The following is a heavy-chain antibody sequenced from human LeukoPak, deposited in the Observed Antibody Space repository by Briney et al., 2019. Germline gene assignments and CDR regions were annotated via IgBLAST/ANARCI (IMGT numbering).Heavy chain of an antibody. CDR2: IFYSGST. CDR1: SGSISTSNY. V-gene: IGHV4-39*07. Sequence: PSETLSLTCTVSSGSISTSNYWGWVRQPPGKALEWIGNIFYSGSTYYSPSLKSRVTISVDTSKNQFSLKLSSVTAADTAVYYCARGGYYGSGNDFRFDPWGQGTLVTVSS. CDR3: ARGGYYGSGNDFRFDP. D-gene: IGHD3-10*01. J-gene: IGHJ5*02.